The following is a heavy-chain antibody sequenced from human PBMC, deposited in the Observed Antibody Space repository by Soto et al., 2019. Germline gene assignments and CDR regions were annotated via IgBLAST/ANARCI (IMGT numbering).Heavy chain of an antibody. CDR3: AREFWSGTFDY. J-gene: IGHJ4*02. V-gene: IGHV4-4*07. CDR1: GDSISYYY. Sequence: KPSETLSLTCTVSGDSISYYYWSWIRQPAGKGLEWIGRIYTSGSTDYNPSLKSRVTISIDTSKNQFSLKVTSMTAADTAVYYCAREFWSGTFDYWGQGTLVTVSS. CDR2: IYTSGST. D-gene: IGHD3-3*01.